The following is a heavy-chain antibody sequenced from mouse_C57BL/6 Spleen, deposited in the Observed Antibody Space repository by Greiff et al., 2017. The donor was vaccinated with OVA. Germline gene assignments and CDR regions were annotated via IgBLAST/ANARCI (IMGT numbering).Heavy chain of an antibody. CDR3: ARQGGTSPTMDY. Sequence: EVKLMESGGDLVKPGGSLKLSCAASGFTFSTYGMSWVRQTPDKRLGWVATISSGGSYTYYPDSVKGRFTISRDNAKNTLYLQMSSLKSEDTAMYYCARQGGTSPTMDYWGQGTSVTVSS. D-gene: IGHD3-3*01. J-gene: IGHJ4*01. CDR2: ISSGGSYT. CDR1: GFTFSTYG. V-gene: IGHV5-6*01.